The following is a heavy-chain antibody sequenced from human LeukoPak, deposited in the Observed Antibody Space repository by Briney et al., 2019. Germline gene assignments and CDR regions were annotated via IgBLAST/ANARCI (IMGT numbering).Heavy chain of an antibody. J-gene: IGHJ4*02. CDR1: GGSISSYY. CDR2: IYYSGST. D-gene: IGHD6-6*01. Sequence: SETLSLTCTVSGGSISSYYWSWIRQPPGKGLEWIGYIYYSGSTNYNPSLKSRVTTSVDTSKNQFSLKLSSVTAADTAVYYCARASSAKFDYWGQGTLVTVSS. V-gene: IGHV4-59*01. CDR3: ARASSAKFDY.